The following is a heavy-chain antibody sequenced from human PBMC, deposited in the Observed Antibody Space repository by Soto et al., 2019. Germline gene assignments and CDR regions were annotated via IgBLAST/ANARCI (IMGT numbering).Heavy chain of an antibody. Sequence: ASVKVSCKASGYTFTSYAMHWVRQAPGQRLEWMGWINAGNGNTKYSQKFQGRFTITRDTSASTAYMELSSLRSEDTAVYYCARVTGYYYVDYWGQGTLVTVSS. J-gene: IGHJ4*02. CDR1: GYTFTSYA. CDR2: INAGNGNT. CDR3: ARVTGYYYVDY. D-gene: IGHD3-9*01. V-gene: IGHV1-3*01.